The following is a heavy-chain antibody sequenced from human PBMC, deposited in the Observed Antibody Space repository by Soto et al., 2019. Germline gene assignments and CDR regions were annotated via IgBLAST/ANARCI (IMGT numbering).Heavy chain of an antibody. CDR1: GYTFTRYA. Sequence: ASVKVSCKASGYTFTRYAMHWVRQDPGQRLEWMGWINAGNGNTKYSQKFQGRVTITRDTSASTAYMELSSLRSEDTAVFFCARDPGLISYGGYNWFDPWGQGTLVTVSS. V-gene: IGHV1-3*01. CDR2: INAGNGNT. D-gene: IGHD4-17*01. J-gene: IGHJ5*02. CDR3: ARDPGLISYGGYNWFDP.